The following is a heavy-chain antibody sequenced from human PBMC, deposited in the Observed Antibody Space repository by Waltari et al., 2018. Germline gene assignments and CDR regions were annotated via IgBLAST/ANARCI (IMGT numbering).Heavy chain of an antibody. J-gene: IGHJ6*03. CDR2: MNGGTGDT. CDR1: GFTFTTCP. D-gene: IGHD6-25*01. CDR3: ARDGGFYYMDV. Sequence: QVQLVQSGAEMKKPGASVRVSCTASGFTFTTCPFHWVRQAPGQSLERRGWMNGGTGDTRSSQWFQARVTLSRDTSANTVYMELSSLTSEDTAVYYCARDGGFYYMDVWGTGTTVIVSS. V-gene: IGHV1-3*01.